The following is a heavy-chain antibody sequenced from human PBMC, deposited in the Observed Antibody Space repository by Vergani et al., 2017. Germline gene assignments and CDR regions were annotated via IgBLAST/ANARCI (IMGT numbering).Heavy chain of an antibody. CDR3: ARVDCSGGSCYNYYYYYMDV. Sequence: QVQLQESGPGLVKPSQTLSLTCTVSGGSISSGDYYWSWIRQPPGKGLEWIGYIYYSGRTYYNPSLTSRVTISVDTSKNQFSLKLSSVSAADTAVYYCARVDCSGGSCYNYYYYYMDVWGKGTTVTVSS. V-gene: IGHV4-30-4*08. CDR1: GGSISSGDYY. D-gene: IGHD2-15*01. J-gene: IGHJ6*03. CDR2: IYYSGRT.